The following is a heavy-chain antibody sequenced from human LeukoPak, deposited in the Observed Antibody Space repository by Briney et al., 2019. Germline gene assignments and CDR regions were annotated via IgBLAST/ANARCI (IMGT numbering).Heavy chain of an antibody. CDR2: INYSGSS. V-gene: IGHV4-34*01. D-gene: IGHD4/OR15-4a*01. J-gene: IGHJ6*03. Sequence: SETLSLTCAVSGGAFSGYYWSWIRQPPGKGLEWIGEINYSGSSISNPSLESRVTMSIDTTKKRFSLKLTSVTAADTAVYYCARNSRDYGGYFYYYYMDVWGKGTTVTVSS. CDR3: ARNSRDYGGYFYYYYMDV. CDR1: GGAFSGYY.